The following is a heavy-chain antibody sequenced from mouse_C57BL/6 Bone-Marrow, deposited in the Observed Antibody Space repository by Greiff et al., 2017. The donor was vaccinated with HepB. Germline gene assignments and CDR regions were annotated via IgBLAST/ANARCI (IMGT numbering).Heavy chain of an antibody. CDR2: INPSNGGT. J-gene: IGHJ2*01. CDR3: AREGELYATAVDFGG. V-gene: IGHV1-53*01. Sequence: QVQLQQPGTELVKPGASVKLSCKASGYTFTSYWMHWVKQRPGQGLEWIGNINPSNGGTNYNEKFKSKATLTVDKSSSTAYMQLSSLTSEDSAVYYCAREGELYATAVDFGGWGPGITVTVAS. CDR1: GYTFTSYW. D-gene: IGHD1-1*01.